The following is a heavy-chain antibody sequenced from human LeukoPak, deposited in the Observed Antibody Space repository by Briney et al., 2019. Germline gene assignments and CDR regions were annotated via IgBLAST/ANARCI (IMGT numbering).Heavy chain of an antibody. Sequence: GGSLRLSCAASGFTFSSYWMSWVRQAPGKGLEWVANIKQDGSEKYYVDSVKGRFTISRDNAKNSLYLQMNSLRAEDTAVYYCARDQRSYLAWGPEWNFDYWGQGTLVTVSS. CDR2: IKQDGSEK. CDR3: ARDQRSYLAWGPEWNFDY. D-gene: IGHD3-3*01. CDR1: GFTFSSYW. J-gene: IGHJ4*02. V-gene: IGHV3-7*01.